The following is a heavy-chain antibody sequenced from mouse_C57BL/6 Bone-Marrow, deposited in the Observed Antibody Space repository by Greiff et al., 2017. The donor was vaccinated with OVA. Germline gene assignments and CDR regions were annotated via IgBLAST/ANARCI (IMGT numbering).Heavy chain of an antibody. CDR2: IYPGSGNT. CDR3: ARSEVLGD. CDR1: GYTFTDYY. D-gene: IGHD2-14*01. V-gene: IGHV1-76*01. J-gene: IGHJ2*01. Sequence: QVQLQQSGAELVRPGASVKLSCKASGYTFTDYYINWVKQRPGQGLEWIARIYPGSGNTYYNEKFKGKATLTAEKSSSTAYMQLSSLTSEDSAVYFCARSEVLGDWGQGTTLTVSS.